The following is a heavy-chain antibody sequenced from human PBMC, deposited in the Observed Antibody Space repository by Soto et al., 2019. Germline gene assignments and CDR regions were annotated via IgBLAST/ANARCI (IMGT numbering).Heavy chain of an antibody. CDR3: ARAGVGYCSGGSCYGDYYYYGMDV. CDR1: GFTFSSYR. CDR2: ISSSSSYI. V-gene: IGHV3-21*01. J-gene: IGHJ6*02. Sequence: GGSLRLSCATSGFTFSSYRMNWVRQAPGKGLEWVSSISSSSSYIYYADSVKGRFTISRDNAKNSLYLQMNSLRAEDTAVYYCARAGVGYCSGGSCYGDYYYYGMDVWGQGTTVTVSS. D-gene: IGHD2-15*01.